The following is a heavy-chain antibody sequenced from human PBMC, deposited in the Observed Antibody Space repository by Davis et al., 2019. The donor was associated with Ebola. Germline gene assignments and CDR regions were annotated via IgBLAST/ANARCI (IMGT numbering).Heavy chain of an antibody. CDR2: ISSSGSTI. CDR1: GFTFSNAW. D-gene: IGHD3-3*01. CDR3: AKTIGSYDFWSGYYKAHAFDI. V-gene: IGHV3-11*01. J-gene: IGHJ3*02. Sequence: GGSLRLSCAASGFTFSNAWMSWIRQAPGKGLEWVSYISSSGSTIYYADSVKGRFTISRDNAKNSLYLQMNSLRAEDTAVYYCAKTIGSYDFWSGYYKAHAFDIWGQGTMVTVSS.